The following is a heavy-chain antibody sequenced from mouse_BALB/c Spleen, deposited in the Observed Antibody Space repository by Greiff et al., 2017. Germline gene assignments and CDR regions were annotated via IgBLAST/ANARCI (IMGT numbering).Heavy chain of an antibody. J-gene: IGHJ4*01. CDR3: ARTTVVAYYYAMDY. V-gene: IGHV5-17*02. CDR2: ISSGSSTI. D-gene: IGHD1-1*01. CDR1: GFTFSSFG. Sequence: VQLKESGGGLVQPGGSRKLSCAASGFTFSSFGMHWVRQAPEKGLEWVAYISSGSSTIYYADTVKGRFTISRDNPKNTLFLQMTSLRSEDTAMYYCARTTVVAYYYAMDYWGQGTSVTVSS.